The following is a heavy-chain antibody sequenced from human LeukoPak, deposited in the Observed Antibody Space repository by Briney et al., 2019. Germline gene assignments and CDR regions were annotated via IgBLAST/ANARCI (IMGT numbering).Heavy chain of an antibody. D-gene: IGHD1-26*01. V-gene: IGHV3-23*01. CDR3: AKDWGSGSYQPDAFDI. Sequence: GGSLRLSCAASGFTFSSSAMSWVRLAPGKGLEWVSTISGSGTSTYYADSVKGRFTISRDNSKNTLYLQMNSLRAEDTAVYFCAKDWGSGSYQPDAFDIWGQGTMVTVSS. CDR2: ISGSGTST. CDR1: GFTFSSSA. J-gene: IGHJ3*02.